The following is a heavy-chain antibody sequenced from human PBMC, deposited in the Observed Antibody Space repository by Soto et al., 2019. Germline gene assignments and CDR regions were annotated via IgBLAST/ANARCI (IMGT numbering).Heavy chain of an antibody. V-gene: IGHV1-69*01. CDR3: ARGREMSTTKCYFDY. D-gene: IGHD5-12*01. CDR2: IIPMFDRP. Sequence: QVQVVQSGAEVKKPGSSVKVSCKASGGSFSNYAINWVRQAPGQGLEWMGGIIPMFDRPNYAKNFQGRVTITADESTSTAYMELSSLRSDDTAVYYCARGREMSTTKCYFDYWGQGTLVTVSS. CDR1: GGSFSNYA. J-gene: IGHJ4*02.